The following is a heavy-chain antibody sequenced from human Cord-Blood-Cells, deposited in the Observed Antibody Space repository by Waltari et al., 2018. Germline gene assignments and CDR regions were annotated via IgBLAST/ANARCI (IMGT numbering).Heavy chain of an antibody. V-gene: IGHV4-38-2*02. J-gene: IGHJ2*01. Sequence: QVQLQESGPGLVKPSETLSLTCPVSGYSISRGYYWGWIRQPPGKGLEWIGSIYHSGSTYYNPSLKSRVTISVDTSKNQFSLKLSSVTAADTAVYYCARGFRKTGEERYFDLWGRGTLVTVSS. CDR2: IYHSGST. CDR1: GYSISRGYY. CDR3: ARGFRKTGEERYFDL. D-gene: IGHD7-27*01.